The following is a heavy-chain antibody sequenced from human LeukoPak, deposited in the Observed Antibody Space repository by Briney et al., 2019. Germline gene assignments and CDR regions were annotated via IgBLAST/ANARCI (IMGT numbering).Heavy chain of an antibody. V-gene: IGHV3-20*04. J-gene: IGHJ5*02. CDR1: GFIFDDHG. CDR3: ARDIPHAAAATNWFDP. CDR2: ITWNGGST. Sequence: SGGSLRLSCAASGFIFDDHGMSWVRQGPGKGLEWVSGITWNGGSTGYADSVKGRFTISRDNAKNSLYLQMNSLRAEDTALYYCARDIPHAAAATNWFDPWGQGTLVTVSS. D-gene: IGHD6-13*01.